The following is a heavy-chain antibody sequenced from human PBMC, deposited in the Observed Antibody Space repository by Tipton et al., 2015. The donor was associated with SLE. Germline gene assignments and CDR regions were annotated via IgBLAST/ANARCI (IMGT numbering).Heavy chain of an antibody. CDR1: GGSFSVNF. CDR2: INHSGST. V-gene: IGHV4-34*01. Sequence: TLSLTCAVYGGSFSVNFWNRIRQSPGKGLEWIGEINHSGSTNYNPSLKRRVTISLDTSKNQFSLKVTSVTAADTALYYCARGTRTSYFFDFWGQGTLVTVSS. J-gene: IGHJ4*02. CDR3: ARGTRTSYFFDF. D-gene: IGHD1-7*01.